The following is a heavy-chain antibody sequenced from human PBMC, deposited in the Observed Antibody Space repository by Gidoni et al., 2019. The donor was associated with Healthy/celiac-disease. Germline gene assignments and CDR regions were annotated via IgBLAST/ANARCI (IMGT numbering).Heavy chain of an antibody. CDR2: IYPGDSET. CDR3: ARHVDWGRYVDTAMPHYYYYLDF. J-gene: IGHJ6*03. V-gene: IGHV5-51*01. CDR1: GYSFTSYW. D-gene: IGHD5-18*01. Sequence: EVQLVKSGAQVAKPGESLRISGKGSGYSFTSYWIGWGREMPGKGLEWMGIIYPGDSETGHSPPFQCQVTISAAKPISTAYLQWSSLKASDTAMYYCARHVDWGRYVDTAMPHYYYYLDFWGKGTTVTVSS.